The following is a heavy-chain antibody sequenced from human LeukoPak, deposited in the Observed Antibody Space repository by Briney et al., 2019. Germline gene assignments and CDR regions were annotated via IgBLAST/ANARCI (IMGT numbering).Heavy chain of an antibody. J-gene: IGHJ4*02. CDR2: IRSKAYGGTT. Sequence: GGSLRLSCTASGFTFGDYAMSWFRQAPGKGLEWVGFIRSKAYGGTTEYAASVKGRFTISRDDSKSIAYLQMNSLKTEDIAVYYCIRDDFWSGYYPPRDYWGQGTLVTVSS. V-gene: IGHV3-49*03. CDR1: GFTFGDYA. CDR3: IRDDFWSGYYPPRDY. D-gene: IGHD3-3*01.